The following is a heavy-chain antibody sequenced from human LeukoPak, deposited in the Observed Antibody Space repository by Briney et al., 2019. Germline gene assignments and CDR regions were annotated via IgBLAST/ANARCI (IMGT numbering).Heavy chain of an antibody. CDR3: ATAEWENFYFDS. CDR2: TSYGGGA. J-gene: IGHJ4*02. Sequence: PSETLSLTCTVSAGSISSGGYYWSWVRQHPGKGLEWIGFTSYGGGAYYNPSLMSRITMSVDPSQNQFSLKMRDVTAADTAVYFCATAEWENFYFDSWGQGALAAVTS. CDR1: AGSISSGGYY. D-gene: IGHD1-26*01. V-gene: IGHV4-31*03.